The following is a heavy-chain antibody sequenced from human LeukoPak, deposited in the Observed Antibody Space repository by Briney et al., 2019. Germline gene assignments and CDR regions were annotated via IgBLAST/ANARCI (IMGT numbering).Heavy chain of an antibody. CDR3: ARDRATYYDFWSGYSADNYFDY. J-gene: IGHJ4*02. CDR2: IWYDGSNN. V-gene: IGHV3-33*01. CDR1: GFTFSSYG. D-gene: IGHD3-3*01. Sequence: GGSLRLSCAASGFTFSSYGMHWVRQAPGEGLEGVAVIWYDGSNNSYADSVKGRFTTTKDNSKNTLYLQMTSLRAEDTAVYYCARDRATYYDFWSGYSADNYFDYWGQGTLVTVSS.